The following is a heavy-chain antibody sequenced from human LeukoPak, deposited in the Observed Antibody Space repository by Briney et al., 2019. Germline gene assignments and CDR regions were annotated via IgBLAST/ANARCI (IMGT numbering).Heavy chain of an antibody. J-gene: IGHJ4*02. V-gene: IGHV4-34*01. CDR3: ARAHTAMVPIDY. Sequence: SETLSLTCAVYGGSFSGYYWSWIRQPPGKGLEWIGEINHSGSTNYNPSLKSRVTISVDTSKNQFSLKLSSVTAADTAVYYCARAHTAMVPIDYWGQGTLVTVSS. D-gene: IGHD5-18*01. CDR1: GGSFSGYY. CDR2: INHSGST.